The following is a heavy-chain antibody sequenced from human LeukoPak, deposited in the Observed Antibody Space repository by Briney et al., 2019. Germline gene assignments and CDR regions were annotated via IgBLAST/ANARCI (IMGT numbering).Heavy chain of an antibody. CDR2: INSDGSST. CDR3: ARGGVLRYYYDSSGYASNDAFDI. Sequence: GGSLRLSCAASGXTFSSYWMHWVRQAPGKGLVWVSRINSDGSSTSYADSVKGRFTISRDNAKNTLYLQMNSLRAEDTAVYYCARGGVLRYYYDSSGYASNDAFDIWGQGTMVTVSS. D-gene: IGHD3-22*01. CDR1: GXTFSSYW. J-gene: IGHJ3*02. V-gene: IGHV3-74*01.